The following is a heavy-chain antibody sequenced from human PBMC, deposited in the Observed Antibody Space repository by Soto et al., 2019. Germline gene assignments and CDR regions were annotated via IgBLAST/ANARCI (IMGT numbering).Heavy chain of an antibody. V-gene: IGHV3-9*01. CDR2: ISWNSGSI. J-gene: IGHJ4*02. Sequence: PGGSLRLSCAASGFTFDDYALHWVRQAPGKGLEWVSGISWNSGSIGYADSVKGRFTISRDNAKNSLYLQMNSLRAEDTALYYCAKDRLPVGEPGSLFDYWGQGTLVTSPQ. CDR3: AKDRLPVGEPGSLFDY. CDR1: GFTFDDYA. D-gene: IGHD3-10*01.